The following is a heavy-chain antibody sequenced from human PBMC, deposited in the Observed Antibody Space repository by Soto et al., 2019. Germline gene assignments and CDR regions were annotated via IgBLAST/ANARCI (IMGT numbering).Heavy chain of an antibody. CDR3: ARGDNSYDSSGYYY. CDR2: ISYDGANQ. Sequence: PGGSLRLSCVASGFTFSSYAMHWVRQTPGKGLEWVAVISYDGANQYYADSVKGRFTISRDTSKNTLYLQMNSLRADDTAVYYCARGDNSYDSSGYYYWGQGTLVTVSS. D-gene: IGHD3-22*01. CDR1: GFTFSSYA. J-gene: IGHJ4*02. V-gene: IGHV3-30-3*01.